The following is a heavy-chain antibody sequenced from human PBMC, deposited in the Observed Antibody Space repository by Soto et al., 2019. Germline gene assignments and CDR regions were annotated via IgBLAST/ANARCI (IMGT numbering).Heavy chain of an antibody. Sequence: PSETLSLTCTVSGGSISRYYWSWIRQPPGKGLEWIGYLYNAGSTNYNPSLKSRVTISVDTSKNQFSLKLSSVTAADTAVYYCARVWGGAFDIWGQGTMVTV. CDR2: LYNAGST. CDR3: ARVWGGAFDI. J-gene: IGHJ3*02. V-gene: IGHV4-59*01. CDR1: GGSISRYY. D-gene: IGHD3-10*01.